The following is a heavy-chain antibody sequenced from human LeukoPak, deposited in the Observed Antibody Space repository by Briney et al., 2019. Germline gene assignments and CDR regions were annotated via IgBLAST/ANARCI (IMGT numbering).Heavy chain of an antibody. D-gene: IGHD1-1*01. CDR2: IYYSGST. CDR3: ARNVPLLRRNGAGAFDI. V-gene: IGHV4-38-2*01. J-gene: IGHJ3*02. Sequence: TGGSLRLSCAASGFTFNTYGMGWIRQPPGKGLEWIGSIYYSGSTYYNPSLKSRVTISVDTSKNQFSLKLSSVTAADTAVYYCARNVPLLRRNGAGAFDIWGQGTMVTVSS. CDR1: GFTFNTYG.